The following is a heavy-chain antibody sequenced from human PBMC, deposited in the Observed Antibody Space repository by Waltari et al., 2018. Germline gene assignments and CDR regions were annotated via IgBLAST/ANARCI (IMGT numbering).Heavy chain of an antibody. V-gene: IGHV4-39*01. Sequence: QLQLQESGPGLVKPSETLSLTCTVSGGSISSSRYYWGWIRQPPATGLEWIGSLYYSRSTYYNPASKGRGTISVDTSKNQFSLKLSSVTAADTAVYYCAGWATEPPGVDYWGQGTLVTVSS. CDR2: LYYSRST. CDR3: AGWATEPPGVDY. D-gene: IGHD5-12*01. CDR1: GGSISSSRYY. J-gene: IGHJ4*02.